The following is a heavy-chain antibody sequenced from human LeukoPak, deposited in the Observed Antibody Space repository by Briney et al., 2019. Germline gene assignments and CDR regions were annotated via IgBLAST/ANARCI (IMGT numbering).Heavy chain of an antibody. Sequence: PGGSLRLSCAVSRITFSNAWPSWVRQAPGKGVEWVGRIKSKAEGETKEYAASVKGRFTISRDDSRSRLYLQMSSLKTEDTAVYYCATGIVTGTSRWGQGTLVAVSS. J-gene: IGHJ4*02. CDR3: ATGIVTGTSR. V-gene: IGHV3-15*01. CDR2: IKSKAEGETK. CDR1: RITFSNAW. D-gene: IGHD1-20*01.